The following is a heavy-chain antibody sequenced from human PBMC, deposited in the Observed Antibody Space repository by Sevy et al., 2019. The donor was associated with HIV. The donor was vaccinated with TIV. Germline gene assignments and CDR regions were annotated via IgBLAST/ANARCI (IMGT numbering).Heavy chain of an antibody. Sequence: ASVKVSCKASGYTFTSYDINWVRQATGQGLEWMGWMNPNSGNTGYAQKFQGRVTITRNTSISTAYMELSRLRSEETAVYYCARGLYGSGSYYRKRGESYYYYMDVWGKGTTVTVSS. CDR2: MNPNSGNT. CDR1: GYTFTSYD. J-gene: IGHJ6*03. CDR3: ARGLYGSGSYYRKRGESYYYYMDV. V-gene: IGHV1-8*03. D-gene: IGHD3-10*01.